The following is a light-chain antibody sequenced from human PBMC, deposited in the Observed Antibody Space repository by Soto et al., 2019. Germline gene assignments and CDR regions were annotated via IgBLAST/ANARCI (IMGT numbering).Light chain of an antibody. CDR2: GAS. CDR3: QQYGGSPLT. CDR1: QSASSSY. V-gene: IGKV3-20*01. Sequence: EIVLTQSPGTLSLSPGERATLSCRASQSASSSYLAWYQQKPGQAPRPLIYGASSRATGIPDRFSGSGSGTDFTLTISRLEPEDFAVYYCQQYGGSPLTFGGGTKVEIK. J-gene: IGKJ4*01.